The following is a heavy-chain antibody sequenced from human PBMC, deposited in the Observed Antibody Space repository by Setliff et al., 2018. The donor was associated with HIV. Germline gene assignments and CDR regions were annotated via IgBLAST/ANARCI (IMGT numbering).Heavy chain of an antibody. CDR2: LYVSGDT. Sequence: PSETLSLTCYVTDDPISSYYWSWARQPAGKGLEWIGRLYVSGDTNYNPSLKSRVTMSLDTSKKHFSLNLKSVTAADTAVYYCALTGHRLLRGYMDVWGKGTTVTV. CDR3: ALTGHRLLRGYMDV. J-gene: IGHJ6*03. V-gene: IGHV4-4*07. CDR1: DDPISSYY. D-gene: IGHD2-15*01.